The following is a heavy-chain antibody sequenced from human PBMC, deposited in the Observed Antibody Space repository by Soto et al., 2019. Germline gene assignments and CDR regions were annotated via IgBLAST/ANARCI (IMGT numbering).Heavy chain of an antibody. CDR3: ARLYTYGYYYFDY. CDR1: GDSISSGNYY. J-gene: IGHJ4*02. CDR2: IYYSGST. D-gene: IGHD5-18*01. Sequence: SETLSLTCTVSGDSISSGNYYWRWIRQHPGKGLEWIGYIYYSGSTYYNPSLKSRVTISVDTSKNQFSLKLSSVTAADTAVYYCARLYTYGYYYFDYWGQGTLVTVSS. V-gene: IGHV4-31*03.